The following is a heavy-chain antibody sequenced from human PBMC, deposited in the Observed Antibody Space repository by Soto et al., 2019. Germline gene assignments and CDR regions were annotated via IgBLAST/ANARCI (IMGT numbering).Heavy chain of an antibody. J-gene: IGHJ4*02. CDR1: GDSIYNYY. Sequence: SETLSLTCTVSGDSIYNYYWSWIRQPPGKGLEWIGYIYYRGSTNYNPSLKSRVTISVDTSKNQFSLKLSSVTAADTAVYYCARGVRYFDYWGQGTLVTVSS. V-gene: IGHV4-59*01. CDR2: IYYRGST. CDR3: ARGVRYFDY. D-gene: IGHD3-10*01.